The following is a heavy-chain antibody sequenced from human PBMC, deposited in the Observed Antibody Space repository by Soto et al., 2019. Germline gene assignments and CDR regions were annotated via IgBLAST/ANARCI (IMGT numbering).Heavy chain of an antibody. D-gene: IGHD1-26*01. CDR1: GFTFSNYA. J-gene: IGHJ4*02. CDR2: ITGGGGNT. Sequence: EVQLLEAGGRLVQPGGSLRLSCAASGFTFSNYAMSWVRQAPGKGLEWVSVITGGGGNTYYADSVKGRLTISRDNSKNTLYLQMNSLRAEDTAVYYCAKRGGAYGGFDYWGQGTLVTVSS. CDR3: AKRGGAYGGFDY. V-gene: IGHV3-23*01.